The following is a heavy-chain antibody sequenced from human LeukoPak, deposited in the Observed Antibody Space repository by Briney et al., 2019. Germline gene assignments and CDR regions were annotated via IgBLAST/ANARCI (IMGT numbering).Heavy chain of an antibody. CDR3: ARAYCGGDCSLKS. J-gene: IGHJ5*02. D-gene: IGHD2-21*02. CDR1: GYTFTGYY. CDR2: INPNSGGT. V-gene: IGHV1-2*02. Sequence: ASLKVSCKASGYTFTGYYMHWVRQAPGQGLEWMGCINPNSGGTNYAQKFQGRVTMTRDTSISTAYMELSRLRSDDTAVYYCARAYCGGDCSLKSWGQGTLVTVSS.